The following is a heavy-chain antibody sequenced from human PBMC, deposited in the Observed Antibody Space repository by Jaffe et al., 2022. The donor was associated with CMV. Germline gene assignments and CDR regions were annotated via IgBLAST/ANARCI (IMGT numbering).Heavy chain of an antibody. CDR1: GFTFSDYY. V-gene: IGHV3-11*06. Sequence: QVQLVESGGGLVKPGGSLRLSCAASGFTFSDYYMSWIRQAPGKGLEWVSYISSSSSYTNYADSVKGRFTISRDNAKNSLYLQMNSLRAEDTAVYYCARAPYYYGSGSYVAFDIWGQGTMVTVSS. CDR3: ARAPYYYGSGSYVAFDI. CDR2: ISSSSSYT. J-gene: IGHJ3*02. D-gene: IGHD3-10*01.